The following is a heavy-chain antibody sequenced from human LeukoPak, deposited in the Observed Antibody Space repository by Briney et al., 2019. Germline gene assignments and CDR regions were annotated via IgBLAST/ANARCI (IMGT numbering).Heavy chain of an antibody. D-gene: IGHD3-10*01. CDR1: GYTFTGYY. J-gene: IGHJ5*02. Sequence: ASVKVSCKASGYTFTGYYMHWVRQAPGQGLEWTGWINPNSGGTNYAQKFQGRVTMTRDTSISTAYMELSRLRSDDTAVYYCASGSGSYYTNNWFDPWGQGTLVTVSS. V-gene: IGHV1-2*02. CDR2: INPNSGGT. CDR3: ASGSGSYYTNNWFDP.